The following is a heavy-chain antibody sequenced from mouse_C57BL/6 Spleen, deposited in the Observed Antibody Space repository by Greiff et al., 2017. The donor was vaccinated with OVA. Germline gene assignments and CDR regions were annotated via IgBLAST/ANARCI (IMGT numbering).Heavy chain of an antibody. V-gene: IGHV3-6*01. Sequence: EVKLVESGPGLVKPSQSLSLTCSVTGYSITSGYYWNWIRQFPGNKLEWMGYISYDGSNNYNPSLKNRISITRDTSKNQFFLKLNSVTTEDTATYYCAREERGWFAYWGQGTLVTVSA. CDR2: ISYDGSN. CDR1: GYSITSGYY. CDR3: AREERGWFAY. J-gene: IGHJ3*01.